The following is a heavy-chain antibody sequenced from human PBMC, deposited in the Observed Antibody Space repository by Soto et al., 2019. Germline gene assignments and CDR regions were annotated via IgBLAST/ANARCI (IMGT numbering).Heavy chain of an antibody. Sequence: GESLKICCKGSGYSFTSYWIGWVRQMPGKGLEWMGIIYPGDSDTRYSPSFQGQVTISADKSISTAYLQWSSLRASDTAMYYYARQKDLFRHGVDLWAQGNLVTVSS. CDR1: GYSFTSYW. J-gene: IGHJ5*02. V-gene: IGHV5-51*01. D-gene: IGHD2-8*01. CDR3: ARQKDLFRHGVDL. CDR2: IYPGDSDT.